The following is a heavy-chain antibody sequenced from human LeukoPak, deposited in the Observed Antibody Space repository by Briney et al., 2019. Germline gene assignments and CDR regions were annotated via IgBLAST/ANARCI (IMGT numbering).Heavy chain of an antibody. CDR2: INPNSGGT. CDR1: GYTFTGYY. CDR3: ARLDYGDYSAYFDY. D-gene: IGHD4-17*01. V-gene: IGHV1-2*04. J-gene: IGHJ4*02. Sequence: ASVKVSCKASGYTFTGYYMHWVRQAPGQGLEWMGWINPNSGGTNYAQKFQGWVTMTRDTSISTAYMELSRLRSDDTAVYYCARLDYGDYSAYFDYWAREPWSPSPQ.